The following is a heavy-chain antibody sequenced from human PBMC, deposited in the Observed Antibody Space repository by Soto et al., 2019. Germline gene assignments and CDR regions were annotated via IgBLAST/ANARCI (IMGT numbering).Heavy chain of an antibody. V-gene: IGHV2-70*04. CDR1: GFSLSTSGMR. CDR2: IDWDDDK. D-gene: IGHD2-15*01. J-gene: IGHJ4*02. CDR3: ARMFHCSGGTCPFDY. Sequence: SGTTLVNPTQPLTLTCTFSGFSLSTSGMRVSWIRQPPGKALEWLARIDWDDDKFYNTSLKTRLTISKDSSKNQVVLTMTNMDPVDTATYYCARMFHCSGGTCPFDYWGQGALVTVSS.